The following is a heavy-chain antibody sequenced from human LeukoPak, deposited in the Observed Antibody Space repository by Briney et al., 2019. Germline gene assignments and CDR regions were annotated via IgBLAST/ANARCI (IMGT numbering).Heavy chain of an antibody. CDR1: GGSITSSYY. V-gene: IGHV4-4*07. Sequence: PSETLSLTCTVSGGSITSSYYWSWIRQTPGKGLEWIGRIYASGTTNYNPSLKSRITMSVDTSKNQFSLRLSSVTAADTAVYYCARLFEYWGQGALVTISS. CDR2: IYASGTT. J-gene: IGHJ4*02. CDR3: ARLFEY.